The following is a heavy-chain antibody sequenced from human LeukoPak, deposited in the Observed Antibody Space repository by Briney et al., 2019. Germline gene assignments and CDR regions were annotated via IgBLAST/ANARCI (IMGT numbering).Heavy chain of an antibody. CDR2: ISSSSNYI. Sequence: GGSLRLSCAASGFTFSTYSMNWVRQAPGEGLEWVSFISSSSNYIYYADSVKGRFTISRDNAKNSLYLQMSSLRAEDTAVYYCARDPQGYSSSWFDYWGQGTLVTVSS. CDR3: ARDPQGYSSSWFDY. V-gene: IGHV3-21*01. J-gene: IGHJ4*02. CDR1: GFTFSTYS. D-gene: IGHD6-13*01.